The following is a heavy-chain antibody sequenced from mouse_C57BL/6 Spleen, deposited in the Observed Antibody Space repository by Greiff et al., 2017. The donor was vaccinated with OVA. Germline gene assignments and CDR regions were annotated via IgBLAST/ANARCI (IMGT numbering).Heavy chain of an antibody. CDR2: ISSGSSTI. J-gene: IGHJ4*01. CDR3: ARAMVTSAMDY. Sequence: EVKLVESGGGLVKPGGSLKLSCAASGFTFSDYGMHWVRQAPEKGLEWVAYISSGSSTIYYADTVKGRFTISRDNAKNTLFLQMTSLRSEDTAMYYCARAMVTSAMDYWGQGTSVTVSS. D-gene: IGHD2-2*01. V-gene: IGHV5-17*01. CDR1: GFTFSDYG.